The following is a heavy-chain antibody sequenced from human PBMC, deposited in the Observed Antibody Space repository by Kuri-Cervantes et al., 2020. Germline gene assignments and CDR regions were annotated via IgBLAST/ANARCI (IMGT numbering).Heavy chain of an antibody. V-gene: IGHV4-38-2*01. J-gene: IGHJ4*02. CDR2: LYHSGST. CDR1: GFTFSSYA. Sequence: GSLRLSCAASGFTFSSYAMSWVRQPPGKGLEWIGSLYHSGSTYYNPSLKSRVTMTVDTSKNQFSLRLSSVTAADTAVYYCARSSNWAAFDYWGQGSLVTVSS. CDR3: ARSSNWAAFDY. D-gene: IGHD1-1*01.